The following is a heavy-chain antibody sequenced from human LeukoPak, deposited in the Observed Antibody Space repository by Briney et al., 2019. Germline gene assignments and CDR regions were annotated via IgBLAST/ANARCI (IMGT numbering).Heavy chain of an antibody. CDR2: INHSGST. J-gene: IGHJ4*02. D-gene: IGHD3-22*01. CDR3: AKAPGPYDSSGDDY. CDR1: GGSFSGYY. V-gene: IGHV4-34*01. Sequence: PSETLSLTCAVYGGSFSGYYWSWIRQPPGKGLEWIGEINHSGSTNYNPSLKSRVTISVDRSKNQFSLKLSSVTAADTAVYYCAKAPGPYDSSGDDYWGQGTLVTVSS.